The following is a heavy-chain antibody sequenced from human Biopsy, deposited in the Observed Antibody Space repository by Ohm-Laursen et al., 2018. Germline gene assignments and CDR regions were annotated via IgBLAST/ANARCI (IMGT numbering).Heavy chain of an antibody. CDR3: ARDRGGARYGMDV. CDR2: IRRNSAII. CDR1: GFTFDDYG. J-gene: IGHJ6*02. D-gene: IGHD1-26*01. V-gene: IGHV3-9*01. Sequence: SSLRLSCAAFGFTFDDYGMHWVRQPPGKGLEWVSGIRRNSAIIDYADSVRGRFTISRANARRFLFLQMNNLKSEDTAFYYCARDRGGARYGMDVWGRGTTVTVSS.